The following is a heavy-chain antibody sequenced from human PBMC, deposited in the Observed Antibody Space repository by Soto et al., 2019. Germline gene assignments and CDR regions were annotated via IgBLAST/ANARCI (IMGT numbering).Heavy chain of an antibody. CDR3: ARAASNTRNGMDV. CDR1: GFTISNYW. V-gene: IGHV3-74*01. J-gene: IGHJ6*02. D-gene: IGHD3-3*01. Sequence: LSLTCAASGFTISNYWMHWVRQVPGKGLVWVSRLSSDGRSTNYADSVKGRFTISRDTAKNTLHLQMNSLRAEDTAVYYCARAASNTRNGMDVWGQGTTVTVSS. CDR2: LSSDGRST.